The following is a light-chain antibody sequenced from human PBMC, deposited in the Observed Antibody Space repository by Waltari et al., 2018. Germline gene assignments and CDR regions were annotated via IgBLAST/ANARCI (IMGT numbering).Light chain of an antibody. J-gene: IGLJ1*01. Sequence: QSALTQPRSVSGSPGQSVTISCTGSGSDVGGYIYVSWYHHHPGRAPKVVIYDVDKRPSGVPDRFSGSQSGQTASLTISGLQAEDEGDYYCCSYAGRYTFVFGSGTRVTVL. CDR3: CSYAGRYTFV. CDR2: DVD. V-gene: IGLV2-11*01. CDR1: GSDVGGYIY.